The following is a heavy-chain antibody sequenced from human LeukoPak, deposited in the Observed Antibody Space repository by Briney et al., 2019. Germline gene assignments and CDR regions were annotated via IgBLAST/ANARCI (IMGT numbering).Heavy chain of an antibody. CDR1: GYTFTDYY. Sequence: ASVKVSCKVSGYTFTDYYMHWVQQAPGKGLEWMGLVDPEDGETIYAEKFQSRVTITADTSTDTAYMELSSLRSEDTAVYYCATDVRQGNKYYYYYMDVWGKGTTVTVSS. D-gene: IGHD1/OR15-1a*01. J-gene: IGHJ6*03. CDR3: ATDVRQGNKYYYYYMDV. V-gene: IGHV1-69-2*01. CDR2: VDPEDGET.